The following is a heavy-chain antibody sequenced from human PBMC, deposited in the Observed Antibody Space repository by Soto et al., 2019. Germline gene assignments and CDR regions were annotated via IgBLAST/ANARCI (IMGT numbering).Heavy chain of an antibody. J-gene: IGHJ4*02. D-gene: IGHD5-12*01. CDR2: IIPIFGTA. CDR3: PRDQGISMATITSFDY. V-gene: IGHV1-69*13. Sequence: SVKVSCKAAGGTFSSYAISWVRQAPGQGLEWMGGIIPIFGTAKYAQKFQGRVTITADESTSTAYMELSSLRSEDTAVYYCPRDQGISMATITSFDYWGQGTLVTVSS. CDR1: GGTFSSYA.